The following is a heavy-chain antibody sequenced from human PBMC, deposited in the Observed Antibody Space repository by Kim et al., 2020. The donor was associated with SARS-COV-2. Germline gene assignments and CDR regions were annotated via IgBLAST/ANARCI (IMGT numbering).Heavy chain of an antibody. CDR2: INSDGSTT. Sequence: GGSLRLSCAASGFTFRSNGMHWVRQAPGKGLRWVSHINSDGSTTNYADSVKGRFTISRDNAKNTLYLQMNSLRAEDTAVYYCVRSSGFLDVWGLGTTVIV. CDR1: GFTFRSNG. J-gene: IGHJ6*02. D-gene: IGHD3-10*01. CDR3: VRSSGFLDV. V-gene: IGHV3-74*01.